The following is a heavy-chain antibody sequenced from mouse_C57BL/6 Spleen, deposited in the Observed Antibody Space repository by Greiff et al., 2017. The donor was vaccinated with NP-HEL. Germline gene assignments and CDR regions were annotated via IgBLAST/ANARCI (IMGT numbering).Heavy chain of an antibody. Sequence: VQLQQSGAELARPGASVKMSCKASGYTFTSYTMHWVKQRPGQGLEWIGYINPSRGYTKDNQKFKDKATLTADKSSSTAYMPLSSLTSEDYAVYYCARPYSNYDYAMDYWGQGTSVTVSS. D-gene: IGHD2-5*01. CDR3: ARPYSNYDYAMDY. J-gene: IGHJ4*01. CDR1: GYTFTSYT. CDR2: INPSRGYT. V-gene: IGHV1-4*01.